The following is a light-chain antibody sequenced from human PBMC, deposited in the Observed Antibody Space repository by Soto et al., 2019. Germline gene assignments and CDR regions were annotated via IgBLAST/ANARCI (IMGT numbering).Light chain of an antibody. V-gene: IGKV3-11*01. J-gene: IGKJ5*01. CDR1: QSVSSY. CDR2: DAS. Sequence: EIVLTQSPGTLSLSPGERATLSCRASQSVSSYLAWYQQKTGQAPRLLIYDASNRATGIPARFSGSGSVTDFTLNISSLEPEDFAVYYCQQRSTWPPGITSCQLTRREIK. CDR3: QQRSTWPPGIT.